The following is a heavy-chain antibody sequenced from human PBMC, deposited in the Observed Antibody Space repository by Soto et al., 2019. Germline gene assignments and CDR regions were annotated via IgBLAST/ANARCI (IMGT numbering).Heavy chain of an antibody. CDR2: IYYSGST. CDR1: GGSLSTYY. V-gene: IGHV4-59*01. Sequence: SETLSLTCTVSGGSLSTYYWSWIRQPPEKGLEWIGYIYYSGSTNYNPSLKSRVTISVDTSKNPFSLKLSSVTTADTAVDYCARRSCATYYYYYINVWGKGTTVTVSS. CDR3: ARRSCATYYYYYINV. J-gene: IGHJ6*03. D-gene: IGHD6-6*01.